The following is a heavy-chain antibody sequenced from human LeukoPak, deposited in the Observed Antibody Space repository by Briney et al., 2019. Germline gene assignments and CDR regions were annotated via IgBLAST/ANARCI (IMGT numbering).Heavy chain of an antibody. V-gene: IGHV3-49*04. CDR3: TLAYCGGDCYSTLDS. J-gene: IGHJ4*02. CDR2: IRSTAYGGTT. D-gene: IGHD2-21*02. CDR1: GFTFGAYA. Sequence: GGSLRLSCTASGFTFGAYAVTWVRQAPGKGLEWVGFIRSTAYGGTTDFAASVKGRFTISRDDSKTIAYRQMNSLKTEDTAIYYCTLAYCGGDCYSTLDSWGQGTLVTVSS.